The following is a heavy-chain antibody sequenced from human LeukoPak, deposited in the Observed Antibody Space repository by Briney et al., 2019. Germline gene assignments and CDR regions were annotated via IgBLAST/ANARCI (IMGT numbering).Heavy chain of an antibody. V-gene: IGHV1-2*02. CDR2: INPNSGDT. Sequence: GSSVHDSRQSSRYTLIRYYMHVVRQAPGQEGEWMGWINPNSGDTQYAHRFRGRLTMPRDTHISTASIEVSSQSSNDTPVCFCARDKQLDWAHYYYYVDVWGKGTTVTVSS. D-gene: IGHD1-1*01. CDR1: RYTLIRYY. CDR3: ARDKQLDWAHYYYYVDV. J-gene: IGHJ6*03.